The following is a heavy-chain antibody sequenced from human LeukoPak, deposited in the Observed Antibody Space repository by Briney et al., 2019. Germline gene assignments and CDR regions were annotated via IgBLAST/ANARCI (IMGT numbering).Heavy chain of an antibody. V-gene: IGHV3-23*01. J-gene: IGHJ5*02. CDR2: ISGSGGST. D-gene: IGHD6-6*01. CDR3: AKLKTEYSSSSFGRFDP. Sequence: GGSLRLSCAASGFTFSSYAMSWVRQAPGKGLEWVSAISGSGGSTYYADSVKGRFTISRDNSENTLYLQMNSLRAEDTAVYYCAKLKTEYSSSSFGRFDPWGQGTLVTVSS. CDR1: GFTFSSYA.